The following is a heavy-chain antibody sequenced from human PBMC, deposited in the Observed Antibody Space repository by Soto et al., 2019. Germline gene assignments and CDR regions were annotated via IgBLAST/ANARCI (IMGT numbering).Heavy chain of an antibody. CDR1: GASVISTKW. CDR2: IHHSETT. D-gene: IGHD4-17*01. V-gene: IGHV4-4*02. J-gene: IGHJ3*02. Sequence: SETLSLTCAVSGASVISTKWWSWVRQSPGEGLEWIGEIHHSETTNYNPSLESRVTISIDKSKNQFTLKQSSVTAADTSVYFFARDPLYDYGDLSHVFDIWGQGTMVTVSS. CDR3: ARDPLYDYGDLSHVFDI.